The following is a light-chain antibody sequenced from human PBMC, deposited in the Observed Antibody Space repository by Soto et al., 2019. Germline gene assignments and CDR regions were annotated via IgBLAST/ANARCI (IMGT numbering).Light chain of an antibody. Sequence: NFMLTQPHSVSEAPGKTVTISCTGSSGSIASNYVQWFQQRPGSAPTTVIYEDDQRPSGVPDRFSGSIDSSSNSASLTISGLKTEDEADYYCQSYDDRPNVVFGGGTKLTVL. J-gene: IGLJ3*02. CDR3: QSYDDRPNVV. CDR1: SGSIASNY. V-gene: IGLV6-57*02. CDR2: EDD.